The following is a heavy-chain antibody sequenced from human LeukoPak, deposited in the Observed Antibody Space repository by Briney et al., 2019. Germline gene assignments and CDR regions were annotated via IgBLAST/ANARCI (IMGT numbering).Heavy chain of an antibody. V-gene: IGHV4-30-2*01. CDR1: GASISSGGYS. CDR2: IYHSGGT. CDR3: ARDIWGSST. J-gene: IGHJ5*02. D-gene: IGHD3-16*01. Sequence: SETLSLTCLVSGASISSGGYSWSWIRQPPGKGLEWIGCIYHSGGTHYNPSLKSRVTMSVDTSKNQISLNLNSMTAADTALYYCARDIWGSSTWGPGTLVTVSS.